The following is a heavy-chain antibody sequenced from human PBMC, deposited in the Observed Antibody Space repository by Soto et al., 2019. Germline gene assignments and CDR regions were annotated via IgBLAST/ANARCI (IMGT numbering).Heavy chain of an antibody. Sequence: PGGSMKISCAGSGFTFGSYAMSWVRQAPGKGLEWVSAITGGGDSTWYADSVKGRVTISRDNSKTTLYLQMNSLRAEDTALYYCAKLEHNSGGVLDFWGQGALVTVSS. V-gene: IGHV3-23*01. D-gene: IGHD3-16*01. CDR3: AKLEHNSGGVLDF. CDR1: GFTFGSYA. J-gene: IGHJ4*02. CDR2: ITGGGDST.